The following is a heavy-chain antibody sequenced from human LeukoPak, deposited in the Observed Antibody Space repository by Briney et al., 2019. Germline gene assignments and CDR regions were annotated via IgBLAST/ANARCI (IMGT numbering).Heavy chain of an antibody. CDR3: ARAMKGLVMISTRTKNYFDY. J-gene: IGHJ4*02. V-gene: IGHV3-21*01. CDR2: ISSSSSYI. CDR1: GFTFSSYS. D-gene: IGHD1/OR15-1a*01. Sequence: GGSLRLSCAASGFTFSSYSMNWVRQAPGKGLEWVSSISSSSSYIYYADSVKGRFIISRDNSKNTLYLQMNSLRAEDTAMYYCARAMKGLVMISTRTKNYFDYWGQGTLVTVSS.